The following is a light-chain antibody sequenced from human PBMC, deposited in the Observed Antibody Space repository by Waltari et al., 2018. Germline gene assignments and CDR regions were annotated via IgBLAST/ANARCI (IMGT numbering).Light chain of an antibody. J-gene: IGLJ2*01. Sequence: SYEVTQPPSVSVSPGQTARITCSGDVLSTQYGSWYQQKPGQAPVLVIYKDSERPSGIPERFSGSSSGTTVTLTISGVQAEDEADYYCQSADSSDDVVIFGGGTKLTVL. CDR1: VLSTQY. V-gene: IGLV3-25*03. CDR3: QSADSSDDVVI. CDR2: KDS.